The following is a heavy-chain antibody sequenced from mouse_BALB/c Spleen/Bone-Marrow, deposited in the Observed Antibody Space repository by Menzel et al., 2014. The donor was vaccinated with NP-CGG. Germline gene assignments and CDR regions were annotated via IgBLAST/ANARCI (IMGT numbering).Heavy chain of an antibody. D-gene: IGHD4-1*02. J-gene: IGHJ4*01. CDR3: ASHNWDYAMDY. CDR2: INPYNDGT. CDR1: GYTFTSYV. V-gene: IGHV1-14*01. Sequence: EVQLQQSGPELVKPGASVKMSCKASGYTFTSYVMHWVKQKPGQGLEWIGYINPYNDGTKYNEKFKGKATLTSDKSSSTAYMELSSLTSEDSAVYSCASHNWDYAMDYWGQGTSVTVSP.